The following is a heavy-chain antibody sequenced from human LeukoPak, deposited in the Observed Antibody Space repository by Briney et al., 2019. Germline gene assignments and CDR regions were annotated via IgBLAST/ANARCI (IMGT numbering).Heavy chain of an antibody. Sequence: GGSLRLSCAASGFTFNSYAMHWLRQAPGKGLEFVSAFSINGGHTYYANSVKGRFTISRDNSKNTLYLQMNSLRAEDTAVYYCARAHYDILTGVNYWGQGTLVTVSS. V-gene: IGHV3-64*01. D-gene: IGHD3-9*01. J-gene: IGHJ4*02. CDR1: GFTFNSYA. CDR3: ARAHYDILTGVNY. CDR2: FSINGGHT.